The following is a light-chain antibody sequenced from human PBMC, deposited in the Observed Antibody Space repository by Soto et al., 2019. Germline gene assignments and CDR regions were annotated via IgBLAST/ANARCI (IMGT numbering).Light chain of an antibody. Sequence: QSVLTQPSSVSGSPGQSITISCTGTSSDVGSYNLVSWYQQHPGEAPKLMIHEGSKRPSGVSNRSSGSKSGNTASLTISGLQAEDEADYYCCSYAGSSTYVFGTGTKVTVL. J-gene: IGLJ1*01. V-gene: IGLV2-23*01. CDR2: EGS. CDR1: SSDVGSYNL. CDR3: CSYAGSSTYV.